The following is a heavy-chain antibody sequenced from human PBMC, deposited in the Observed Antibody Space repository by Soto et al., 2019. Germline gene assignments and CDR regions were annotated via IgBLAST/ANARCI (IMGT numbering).Heavy chain of an antibody. CDR2: IIPILGIA. V-gene: IGHV1-69*02. CDR3: ANIVATTELDY. CDR1: GGTFSSYT. J-gene: IGHJ4*02. D-gene: IGHD5-12*01. Sequence: QVQLVQSGAEVKKPGSSVKVSCKASGGTFSSYTISWVRQAPGQGLEWMGRIIPILGIANYAQKFQGRVTITADKSTSTAYMELSSLRSEDTVVYYCANIVATTELDYWGQGTLLTVSS.